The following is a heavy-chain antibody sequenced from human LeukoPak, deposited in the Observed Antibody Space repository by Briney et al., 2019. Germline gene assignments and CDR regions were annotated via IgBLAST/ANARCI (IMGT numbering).Heavy chain of an antibody. V-gene: IGHV4-34*01. CDR3: ARVDRGVILYYYYMDV. CDR2: INHSGST. CDR1: GFTLGSYA. Sequence: GSLRLSCAASGFTLGSYAMSWIRQPPGKGLEWIGEINHSGSTNYNPSLKSRVTISVDTSKNQFSLKLSSVTAADTAVYYCARVDRGVILYYYYMDVWGKGTTVTVSS. J-gene: IGHJ6*03. D-gene: IGHD3-10*01.